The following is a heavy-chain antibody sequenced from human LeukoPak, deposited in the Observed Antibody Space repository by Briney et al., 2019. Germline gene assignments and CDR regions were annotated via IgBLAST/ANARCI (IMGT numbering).Heavy chain of an antibody. V-gene: IGHV3-7*04. J-gene: IGHJ4*02. CDR3: ARVTSYYYNTSGDYYFDY. CDR2: IIQDGSAK. CDR1: GFTVYSNY. Sequence: GGSLRLSCAVSGFTVYSNYMSWVRQAPGKGLVWVANIIQDGSAKNYVDSVQGRFTISRDNAKNSLYLQMNSLRAEDTAAYYCARVTSYYYNTSGDYYFDYWGQGTLVTVSS. D-gene: IGHD3-22*01.